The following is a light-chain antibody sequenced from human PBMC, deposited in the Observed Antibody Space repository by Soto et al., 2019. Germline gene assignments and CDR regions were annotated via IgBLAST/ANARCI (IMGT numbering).Light chain of an antibody. J-gene: IGLJ1*01. CDR1: SSDVGGYEF. CDR3: SSYTSSGTYV. V-gene: IGLV2-14*01. CDR2: DVS. Sequence: QSVLTQPASVSGSPLQSITISCTGTSSDVGGYEFVSWYQQHPDNAPKLIIYDVSDRPSGESSRFSGSKSANTASLTISGLQAEDEADYYCSSYTSSGTYVFGTGTKVTVL.